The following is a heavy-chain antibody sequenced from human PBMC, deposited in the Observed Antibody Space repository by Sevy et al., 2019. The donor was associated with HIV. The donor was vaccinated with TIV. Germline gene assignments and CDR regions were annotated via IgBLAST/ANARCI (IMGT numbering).Heavy chain of an antibody. Sequence: GGSLRLSCAASGFTLSDYYMSWIRQAPGKGLEWISYISGSDNTKYYADSVKGRFTISRDNAKNSLYLQMNSLRAEDTAVYYCARHHVKDGDLGDYYYFAMDVWGQGTTVTVSS. V-gene: IGHV3-11*01. CDR3: ARHHVKDGDLGDYYYFAMDV. D-gene: IGHD4-17*01. CDR2: ISGSDNTK. CDR1: GFTLSDYY. J-gene: IGHJ6*02.